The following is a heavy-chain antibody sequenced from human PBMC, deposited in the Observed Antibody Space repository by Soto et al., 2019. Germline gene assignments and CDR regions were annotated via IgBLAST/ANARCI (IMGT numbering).Heavy chain of an antibody. CDR2: IIPIFGTA. V-gene: IGHV1-69*13. Sequence: SVKASCKASVGTFSCYVIICARPAPGQGLEWMGGIIPIFGTANYAQKFQGRVTITADESTSTAYMELSSLRSEDTAVYYCAVHDYGVPGYAFDSWGQGKMVT. D-gene: IGHD4-17*01. CDR3: AVHDYGVPGYAFDS. J-gene: IGHJ3*02. CDR1: VGTFSCYV.